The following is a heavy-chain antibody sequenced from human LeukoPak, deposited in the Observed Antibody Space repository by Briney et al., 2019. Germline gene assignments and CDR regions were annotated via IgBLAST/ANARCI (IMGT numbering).Heavy chain of an antibody. CDR2: IDHSGNT. D-gene: IGHD1-26*01. J-gene: IGHJ4*02. CDR3: ARVRLGAPDDY. V-gene: IGHV4-34*01. CDR1: GGSFSGHY. Sequence: SETLSLTCAVSGGSFSGHYWSWIRQSPGEGLEWIGEIDHSGNTNYNPSLKGRLTISVDTSKNQFSLKLSSVTAADTAVYYCARVRLGAPDDYWGQGTLVTVSS.